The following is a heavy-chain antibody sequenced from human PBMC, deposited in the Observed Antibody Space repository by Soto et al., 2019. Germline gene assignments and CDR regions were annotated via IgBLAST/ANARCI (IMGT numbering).Heavy chain of an antibody. CDR1: GYTFTGYY. V-gene: IGHV1-2*04. Sequence: ASVKVSCKASGYTFTGYYMHWVRQAPGQGLEWMGWINPNSGGTNYAQKFQGWVTMTRDTSISTAYMELSRLRSDDTAVYYCARDIGGIYSSSSRLDYWGQGTLVTVSS. D-gene: IGHD6-6*01. J-gene: IGHJ4*02. CDR2: INPNSGGT. CDR3: ARDIGGIYSSSSRLDY.